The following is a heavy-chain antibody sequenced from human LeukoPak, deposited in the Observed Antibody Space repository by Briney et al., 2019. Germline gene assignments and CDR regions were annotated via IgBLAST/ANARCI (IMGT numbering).Heavy chain of an antibody. CDR2: IYYSGST. CDR1: AGSINNYY. D-gene: IGHD1-1*01. CDR3: ARYLTGTATFDY. Sequence: SETLSLTCTVSAGSINNYYWSWIRQPPGEGLEWIGYIYYSGSTNYNPSLRSRVTISVDTSKNQFSLKLSSVTAADTAMYYCARYLTGTATFDYCGQGTLVTVSA. J-gene: IGHJ4*02. V-gene: IGHV4-59*01.